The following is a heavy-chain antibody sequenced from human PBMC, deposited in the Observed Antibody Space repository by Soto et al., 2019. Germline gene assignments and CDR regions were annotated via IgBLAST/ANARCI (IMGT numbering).Heavy chain of an antibody. V-gene: IGHV3-48*01. CDR3: VRGAGSQSSPFDY. CDR1: GFTFSSDR. J-gene: IGHJ4*01. CDR2: ISSSSSTI. Sequence: GGSLRLSWAASGFTFSSDRMDWVRQAPGKGLEWVSYISSSSSTIYYADSVKGRFTISRDNAKNSLYLQMNSLRAEDTAVYYCVRGAGSQSSPFDYWGQGTLVTVSS. D-gene: IGHD6-19*01.